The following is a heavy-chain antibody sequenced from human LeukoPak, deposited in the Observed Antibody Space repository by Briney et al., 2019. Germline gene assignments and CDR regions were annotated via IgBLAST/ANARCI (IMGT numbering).Heavy chain of an antibody. D-gene: IGHD6-13*01. CDR2: INHSGST. CDR3: ARVGSGYSSSWLRGWFDP. V-gene: IGHV4-34*01. CDR1: GGSFSGYY. Sequence: PSETLSLTCAVYGGSFSGYYWSWIRQPPGKGLEWIGEINHSGSTNYSPSLKSRVTISVDTSKNQFSLKLSSVTAADTAVYYCARVGSGYSSSWLRGWFDPWGQGTLVTVSS. J-gene: IGHJ5*02.